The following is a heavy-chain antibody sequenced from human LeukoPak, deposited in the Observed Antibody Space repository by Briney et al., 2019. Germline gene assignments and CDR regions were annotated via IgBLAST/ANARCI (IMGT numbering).Heavy chain of an antibody. CDR3: ASLAVYYDSSGLDY. Sequence: GGSLRLSCAASGFTFSSYAMHWVRQAPGKGLEWVAVISYDGSNKYYADSVKGRFTISRDNSKNTLYLQMNSLRAEDTAVYYCASLAVYYDSSGLDYWGQGTLVTVSS. CDR2: ISYDGSNK. V-gene: IGHV3-30-3*01. J-gene: IGHJ4*02. D-gene: IGHD3-22*01. CDR1: GFTFSSYA.